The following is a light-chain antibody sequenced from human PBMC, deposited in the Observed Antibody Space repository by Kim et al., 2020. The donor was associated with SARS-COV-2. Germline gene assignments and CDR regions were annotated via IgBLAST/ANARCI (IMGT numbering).Light chain of an antibody. Sequence: SSELTQDPAVSVALGQTVRITCQGDSLRSYYASWYQQKPGQAPVLVIYGKNNRPSGIPDRFSGSSSGNTASLTITGAQAEDEADYYCNSRKEVFGGGTQL. CDR1: SLRSYY. V-gene: IGLV3-19*01. J-gene: IGLJ3*02. CDR3: NSRKEV. CDR2: GKN.